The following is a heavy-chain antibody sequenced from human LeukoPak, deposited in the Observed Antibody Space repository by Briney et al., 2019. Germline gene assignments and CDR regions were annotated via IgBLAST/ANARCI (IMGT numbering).Heavy chain of an antibody. D-gene: IGHD1-26*01. CDR3: ARRAGHSGRNLFAFDI. J-gene: IGHJ3*02. CDR2: VYYSGST. Sequence: PSETLSLTCTVSGGSFSSSGCIGGWIRQSPGKGLEWIGSVYYSGSTYYNPSLKGRVTISVDTSKNQFSLRLNSVTATDTAVYYCARRAGHSGRNLFAFDIWGQGTMVTVSS. CDR1: GGSFSSSGCI. V-gene: IGHV4-39*01.